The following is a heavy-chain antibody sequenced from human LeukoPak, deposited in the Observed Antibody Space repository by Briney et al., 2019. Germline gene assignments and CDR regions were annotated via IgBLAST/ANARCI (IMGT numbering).Heavy chain of an antibody. CDR3: ARAYGGYAPRPCDY. D-gene: IGHD5-12*01. CDR2: ISYDGSNK. V-gene: IGHV3-30*04. Sequence: GRSLRLSCAASGFTFSSYATHWVRQAPGKGLEWVAVISYDGSNKYYADSVKGRFTISRDNSKNTLYLQMNSLRAEDTAVYYCARAYGGYAPRPCDYWGQGTLVTVSS. J-gene: IGHJ4*02. CDR1: GFTFSSYA.